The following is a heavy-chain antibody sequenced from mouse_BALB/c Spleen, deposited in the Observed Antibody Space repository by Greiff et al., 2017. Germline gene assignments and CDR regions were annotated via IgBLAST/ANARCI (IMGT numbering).Heavy chain of an antibody. V-gene: IGHV1-54*01. CDR2: INPGSGGT. CDR3: ARDTTVAPGANGAMDY. Sequence: QVQLQQSGAELVRPGTSVKVSCKASGYAFTNYLIEWVKQRPGQGLEWIGVINPGSGGTNYNEKFKGKATLTADKSSSTAYMQLSSLTSDDSAVYFCARDTTVAPGANGAMDYWGQGTSVTVSS. CDR1: GYAFTNYL. D-gene: IGHD1-1*01. J-gene: IGHJ4*01.